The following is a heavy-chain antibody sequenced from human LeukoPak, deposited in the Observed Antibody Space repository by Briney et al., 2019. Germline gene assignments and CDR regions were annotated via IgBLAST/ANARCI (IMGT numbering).Heavy chain of an antibody. CDR3: VREASGSGNYYSDY. CDR2: IHNDGRSP. J-gene: IGHJ4*02. Sequence: GGSLRLSCAASGFTFSSYWMQWVRQAPGKGLAWVSRIHNDGRSPIYADSVKGLFTISRDNAMDTLYLQMNSLRAEDTAVYYCVREASGSGNYYSDYWGPGILVTVSS. V-gene: IGHV3-74*01. CDR1: GFTFSSYW. D-gene: IGHD3-10*01.